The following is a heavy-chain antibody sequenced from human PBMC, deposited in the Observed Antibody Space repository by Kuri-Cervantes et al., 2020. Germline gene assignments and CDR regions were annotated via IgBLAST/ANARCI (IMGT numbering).Heavy chain of an antibody. D-gene: IGHD3-22*01. CDR3: AGAGAVIVVFDP. V-gene: IGHV4-34*01. Sequence: GSLRLSCAVYGGSFSGYYWGWIRQPPGKGLEWIGSIYYSGSTYYNPSLKSRVTISVDTSKNQFSLKLSSVTAADTAVYYCAGAGAVIVVFDPWGQGTLVTVSS. J-gene: IGHJ5*02. CDR2: IYYSGST. CDR1: GGSFSGYY.